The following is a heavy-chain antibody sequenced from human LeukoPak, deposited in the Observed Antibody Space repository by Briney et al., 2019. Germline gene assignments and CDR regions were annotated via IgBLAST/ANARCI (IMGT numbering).Heavy chain of an antibody. J-gene: IGHJ5*02. D-gene: IGHD3-3*01. CDR3: ARDMEGTYYDFWSGQNWFDP. V-gene: IGHV1-69*13. Sequence: SVKVSCKASGGTFSSYAISWVRQAPGQGLEWMGGIIPIFGTANYAQKFQGRVTITADESTSTAYMELSSLRSEDTAVYYCARDMEGTYYDFWSGQNWFDPWGQGTLVTVSS. CDR2: IIPIFGTA. CDR1: GGTFSSYA.